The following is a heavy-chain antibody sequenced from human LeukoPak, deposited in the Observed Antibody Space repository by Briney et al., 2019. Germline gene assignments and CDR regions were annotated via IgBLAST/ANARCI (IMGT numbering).Heavy chain of an antibody. D-gene: IGHD1-14*01. Sequence: GGSLRLSCAASGFTFSSYGMHWVRQAPGKGLVWVSRINRDGSSTSYADSVKGRFTISRDHAHNTLYLQMNNLRAEDTAVYYCASPNRNYLDYWRQGTLVSVSS. CDR3: ASPNRNYLDY. CDR2: INRDGSST. J-gene: IGHJ4*02. CDR1: GFTFSSYG. V-gene: IGHV3-74*01.